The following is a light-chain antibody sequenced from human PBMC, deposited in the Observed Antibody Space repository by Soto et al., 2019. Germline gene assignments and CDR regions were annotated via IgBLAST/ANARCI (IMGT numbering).Light chain of an antibody. V-gene: IGLV2-23*02. CDR3: CSYEGSSTFYV. Sequence: QSVLTQPASVSGSPGQSITISCTGTSSGVGSYNLVSWYQQHPGKAPKLMIYEVSKRPSGVSNRFSGSKSGNTASLTISGVQAEDEADYYCCSYEGSSTFYVFGTGTKVTVL. J-gene: IGLJ1*01. CDR1: SSGVGSYNL. CDR2: EVS.